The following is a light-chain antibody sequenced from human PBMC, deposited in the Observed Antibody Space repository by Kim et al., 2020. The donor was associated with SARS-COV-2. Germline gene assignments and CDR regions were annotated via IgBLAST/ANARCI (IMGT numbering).Light chain of an antibody. CDR3: QKYNDWIT. Sequence: EIVMTQSPATLSVSPGERVILSCRASQSISSNLAWYQQKPGQTPRLLIYGASTRATGIPASFSGSGSGTEFTLTISSLQSEDFAVYYCQKYNDWITFGGGTKVDIK. CDR1: QSISSN. CDR2: GAS. V-gene: IGKV3-15*01. J-gene: IGKJ4*01.